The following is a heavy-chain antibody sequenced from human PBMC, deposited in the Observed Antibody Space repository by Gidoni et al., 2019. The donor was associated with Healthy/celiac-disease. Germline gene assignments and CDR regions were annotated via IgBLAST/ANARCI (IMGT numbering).Heavy chain of an antibody. J-gene: IGHJ6*02. CDR3: ARGVDCSSTSCHRLYYYYGMDV. CDR2: MNPNSGNT. D-gene: IGHD2-2*01. Sequence: QVQLVQSGAEVKKPGASVKVSCKASGYTFTRYDINWVRQATGQGLEWMGWMNPNSGNTGYAQKFQGRVTMTRNTSISTAYMELSSLRSEDTAVYYCARGVDCSSTSCHRLYYYYGMDVWGQGTTVTVSS. CDR1: GYTFTRYD. V-gene: IGHV1-8*01.